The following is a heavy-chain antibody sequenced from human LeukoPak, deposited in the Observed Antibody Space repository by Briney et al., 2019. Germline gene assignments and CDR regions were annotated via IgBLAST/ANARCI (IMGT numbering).Heavy chain of an antibody. Sequence: SVKVSCKASGGTFSSYAISWVRRAPGQGLEWMGRIIPILGIANYAQKFQGRVTITADKSTSTAYMELSSLRSEDTAVYYCARDSGYSSGWLDYFDYWGQGTLVTVSS. V-gene: IGHV1-69*04. D-gene: IGHD6-19*01. CDR1: GGTFSSYA. CDR3: ARDSGYSSGWLDYFDY. J-gene: IGHJ4*02. CDR2: IIPILGIA.